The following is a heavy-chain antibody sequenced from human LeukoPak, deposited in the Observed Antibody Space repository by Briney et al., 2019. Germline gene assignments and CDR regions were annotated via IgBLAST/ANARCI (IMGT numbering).Heavy chain of an antibody. CDR1: GCTVSSNS. CDR2: IYSDNT. J-gene: IGHJ4*02. Sequence: PGGSLRLSCTVSGCTVSSNSMSWVRQAPRPGLERVSFIYSDNTHYSDSVNGRFTISRDNSKNTLYLQMNSLRAEDTAVYYCARRAGAYSHPYDYWGQGTLVTVSS. CDR3: ARRAGAYSHPYDY. V-gene: IGHV3-53*01. D-gene: IGHD4/OR15-4a*01.